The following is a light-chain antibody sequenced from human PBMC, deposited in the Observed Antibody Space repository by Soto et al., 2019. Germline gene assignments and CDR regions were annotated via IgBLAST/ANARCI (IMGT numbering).Light chain of an antibody. CDR3: QSYDSDFVV. V-gene: IGLV6-57*04. CDR1: SGSIANNY. Sequence: NFMLTQPHSVSESPGKTLSISCTRSSGSIANNYVQWYQQRPGRAPTTVIYENNQRLSGVPDRFSGSTDGSSNSASRTISGLQTEDEADYYCQSYDSDFVVFGGGTKVTVL. J-gene: IGLJ2*01. CDR2: ENN.